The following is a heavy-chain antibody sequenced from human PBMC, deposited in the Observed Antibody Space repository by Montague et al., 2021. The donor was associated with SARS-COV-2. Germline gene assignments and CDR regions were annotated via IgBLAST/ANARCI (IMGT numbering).Heavy chain of an antibody. D-gene: IGHD6-19*01. CDR3: ARLENSSGWFKPDAFDI. CDR2: IYYSGST. CDR1: GGSISSSSYY. Sequence: SETLSLTCTVSGGSISSSSYYWGWIRQPPGKGLEWIGSIYYSGSTYYNPSLKSRVTISVDTSKNQFSLKLSSVTAADTAVYYCARLENSSGWFKPDAFDIWVQGTMVTVSS. J-gene: IGHJ3*02. V-gene: IGHV4-39*01.